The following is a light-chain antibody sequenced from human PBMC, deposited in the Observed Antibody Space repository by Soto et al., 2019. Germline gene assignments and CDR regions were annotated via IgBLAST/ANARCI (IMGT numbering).Light chain of an antibody. V-gene: IGKV3-20*01. Sequence: IVLTQSPGTLSLSPGERATLFCRASPSMSNYLAWYQQKPGQAPRLLIYGASSRAAGVPDRFSGSGSGTDFTLTISRLEPEDFAVYYCQQGGFSPPITFGQGTGLEIK. J-gene: IGKJ5*01. CDR2: GAS. CDR3: QQGGFSPPIT. CDR1: PSMSNY.